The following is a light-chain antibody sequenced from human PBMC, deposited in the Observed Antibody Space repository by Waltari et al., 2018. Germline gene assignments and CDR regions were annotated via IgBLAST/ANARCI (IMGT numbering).Light chain of an antibody. CDR3: ASYIGSALEL. CDR1: NSDIGASNY. J-gene: IGLJ3*02. Sequence: QSALTQPASVSGSPGQSITISCTGTNSDIGASNYVSWYQQHPGKAPILILFDVPFRSAGVSPRCSGSKSGNTASLTISGLQAEDEADYFCASYIGSALELFGGGTRLTVL. V-gene: IGLV2-14*03. CDR2: DVP.